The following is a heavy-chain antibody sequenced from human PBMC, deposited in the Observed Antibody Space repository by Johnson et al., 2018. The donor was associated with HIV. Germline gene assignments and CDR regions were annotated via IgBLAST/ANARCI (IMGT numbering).Heavy chain of an antibody. D-gene: IGHD4-11*01. CDR3: ARDDDYSKVRAFDI. V-gene: IGHV3-48*03. Sequence: VQLVESGGGLVQPGGSLRLSCAASGFTFSSYEMNWVRQAPGKGLEWVSYISSSGSTIYYADSVKGRFTISRDNAKNSLYLQMNSLRAEDTAVYYCARDDDYSKVRAFDIWGQGTMVTVSS. CDR2: ISSSGSTI. J-gene: IGHJ3*02. CDR1: GFTFSSYE.